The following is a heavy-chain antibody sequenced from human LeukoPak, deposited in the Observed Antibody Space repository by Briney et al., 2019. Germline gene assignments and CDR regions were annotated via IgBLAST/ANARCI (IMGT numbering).Heavy chain of an antibody. CDR1: GFTFSSYN. CDR3: ARDDTAGDYYMDV. D-gene: IGHD5-18*01. Sequence: GGSLRLSCVASGFTFSSYNMNWVRQAPGKGLEWVSYISSTSGAIYYADSVKGRFTISRDNAKNSLFLQMNSLRAEDTAVYYCARDDTAGDYYMDVWGKGTTVTVSS. J-gene: IGHJ6*03. V-gene: IGHV3-48*01. CDR2: ISSTSGAI.